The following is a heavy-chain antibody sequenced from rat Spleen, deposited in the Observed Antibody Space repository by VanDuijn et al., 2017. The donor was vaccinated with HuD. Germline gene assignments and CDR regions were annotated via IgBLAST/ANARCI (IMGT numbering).Heavy chain of an antibody. Sequence: EVQLVESGGGLVQPGRSLRLSCAASGFTFSSSGMHWIRQAPTKGLEWVASISYDGGSTYYPDSVKGRFTISRDNAKSTLYLQMNSLRSEDTATYYCTRGGLSRFDYWGQGVMVTVSS. V-gene: IGHV5-19*01. CDR2: ISYDGGST. CDR1: GFTFSSSG. J-gene: IGHJ2*01. D-gene: IGHD1-11*01. CDR3: TRGGLSRFDY.